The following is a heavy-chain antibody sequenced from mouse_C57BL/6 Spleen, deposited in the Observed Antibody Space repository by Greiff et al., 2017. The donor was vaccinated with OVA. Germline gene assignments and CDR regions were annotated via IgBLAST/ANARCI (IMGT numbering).Heavy chain of an antibody. J-gene: IGHJ3*01. D-gene: IGHD2-4*01. Sequence: VQLQQPGAELVRPGSSVKLSCKASGYTFTSYWMDWVKQRPGQGLEWIGNIYPSDSETHYNQKFKDKATLTVDKSSSTAYMQLSSLTSEDSAVYYCARGGYDYDAAYWGQGTLVTVSA. CDR2: IYPSDSET. V-gene: IGHV1-61*01. CDR3: ARGGYDYDAAY. CDR1: GYTFTSYW.